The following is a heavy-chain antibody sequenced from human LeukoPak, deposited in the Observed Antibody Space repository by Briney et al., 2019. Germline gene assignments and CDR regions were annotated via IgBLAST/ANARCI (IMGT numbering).Heavy chain of an antibody. CDR2: IYYSGST. V-gene: IGHV4-59*01. CDR1: GGSISSYH. J-gene: IGHJ5*02. Sequence: SETLSLTCTVSGGSISSYHWSWIRQPPGKGLEWIGYIYYSGSTNYNPSLKSRVTISVDTSKNQFSLKLSSVTAADTAVYYCARVSQIDCSGGSCHDYGRWFDPWGQGTLVTVSS. CDR3: ARVSQIDCSGGSCHDYGRWFDP. D-gene: IGHD2-15*01.